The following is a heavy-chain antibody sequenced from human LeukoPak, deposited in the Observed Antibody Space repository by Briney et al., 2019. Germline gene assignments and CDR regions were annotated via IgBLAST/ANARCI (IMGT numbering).Heavy chain of an antibody. CDR3: ARARGYGRSVSLYAFDI. CDR1: GYTFTGYY. D-gene: IGHD4-17*01. V-gene: IGHV1-2*02. CDR2: INPNSGGT. J-gene: IGHJ3*02. Sequence: ASVKVSCKASGYTFTGYYMHWVRQAPGQGLEWMGWINPNSGGTNYAQKFQGRVTMTRDTSISTAYMELSRLRSDDTAVYYCARARGYGRSVSLYAFDIWGQGTMVTVSS.